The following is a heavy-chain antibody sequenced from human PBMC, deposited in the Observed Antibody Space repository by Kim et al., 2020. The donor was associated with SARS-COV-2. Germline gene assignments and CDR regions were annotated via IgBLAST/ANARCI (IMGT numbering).Heavy chain of an antibody. V-gene: IGHV3-30*18. Sequence: GGSLRLSCAASGFTFSSYGMHWVRQAPGKGLEWVAVISYDGSNKYYADSVKGRFTISRDNSKNTLYLQMNSLRAEDTAVYYCAKGGMAAAGTGDYWGQGT. CDR1: GFTFSSYG. CDR2: ISYDGSNK. D-gene: IGHD6-13*01. CDR3: AKGGMAAAGTGDY. J-gene: IGHJ4*02.